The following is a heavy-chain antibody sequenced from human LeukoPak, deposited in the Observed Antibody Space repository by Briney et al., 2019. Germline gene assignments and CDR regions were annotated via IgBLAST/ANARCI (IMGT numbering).Heavy chain of an antibody. Sequence: PGGSLRLSCAASGFTFSSYSMNWVRQAPGKGLEWVSSISSTSSHIYYAASVKGRFTISRDNTKNSLYLQMNTLRAEDTAVYYCARDPYYYGSGSYIYYYYYMDVWGKGTTVTISS. CDR1: GFTFSSYS. CDR2: ISSTSSHI. V-gene: IGHV3-21*01. CDR3: ARDPYYYGSGSYIYYYYYMDV. J-gene: IGHJ6*03. D-gene: IGHD3-10*01.